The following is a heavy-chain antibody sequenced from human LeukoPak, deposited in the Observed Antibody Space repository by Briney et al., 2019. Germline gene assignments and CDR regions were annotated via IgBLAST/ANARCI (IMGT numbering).Heavy chain of an antibody. CDR2: ISGSGANT. V-gene: IGHV3-23*01. CDR3: AREGTGTIDY. J-gene: IGHJ4*02. CDR1: GFIFSSYA. D-gene: IGHD1-1*01. Sequence: EGSLRLSCAASGFIFSSYAMSWVRQVPGKGLQWVSSISGSGANTYNVDSVKGRFTISRDNSKTTLYVQMNSLRAEDTAVYYCAREGTGTIDYWGQGTLVTVSS.